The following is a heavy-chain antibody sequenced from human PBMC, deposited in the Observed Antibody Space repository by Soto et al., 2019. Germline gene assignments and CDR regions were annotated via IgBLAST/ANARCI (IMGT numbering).Heavy chain of an antibody. D-gene: IGHD6-6*01. CDR3: SRESVADGPFAY. CDR1: GFTFSSYG. Sequence: PGGSLRLSCAASGFTFSSYGMHWVRQAPGKGLEWMAVIWYDGSNKYYADSVKGRFTISRDNSKNTLYLQMNSLRAEDTAVYFFSRESVADGPFAYCCPGTRVTGSS. J-gene: IGHJ4*02. V-gene: IGHV3-33*01. CDR2: IWYDGSNK.